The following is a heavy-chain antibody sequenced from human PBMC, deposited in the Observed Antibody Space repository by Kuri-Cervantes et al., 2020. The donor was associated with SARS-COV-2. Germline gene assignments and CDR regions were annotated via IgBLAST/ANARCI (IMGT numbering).Heavy chain of an antibody. D-gene: IGHD3-10*02. CDR2: IYSGGNT. V-gene: IGHV3-53*05. CDR1: GFTVSSNY. CDR3: AKVFGVGSNIKYFDY. J-gene: IGHJ4*02. Sequence: GGSLRLSCAASGFTVSSNYMSWVRQAPGKGLEWVSVIYSGGNTDYADSVKGRFTMSRDSSKNSLYLQMNSLRAEDTALYYCAKVFGVGSNIKYFDYWGQGTVVTVSS.